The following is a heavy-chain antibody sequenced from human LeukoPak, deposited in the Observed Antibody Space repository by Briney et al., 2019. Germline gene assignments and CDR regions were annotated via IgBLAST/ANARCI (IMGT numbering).Heavy chain of an antibody. V-gene: IGHV3-30*02. Sequence: PGGSLRLSRAASAFTFSSYGMHWVRQAPGKGLEWVAFIRYDGSNKYYADSVKGRFTISRDNSKNTLYLQMNSLRAEDTAVYYCAKDEGVVVIGHNAPYYWGQGTLVTVSS. CDR2: IRYDGSNK. J-gene: IGHJ4*02. D-gene: IGHD3-22*01. CDR3: AKDEGVVVIGHNAPYY. CDR1: AFTFSSYG.